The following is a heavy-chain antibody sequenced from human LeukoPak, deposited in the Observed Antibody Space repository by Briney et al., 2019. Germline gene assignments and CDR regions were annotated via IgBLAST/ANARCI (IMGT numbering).Heavy chain of an antibody. D-gene: IGHD6-13*01. Sequence: GESLKISCQGFGYSFTSYWIGWVRQLPGKGMEWMGVIYPGDSRIRYNPSFQGQVTISVDKSISTAYLQWVSLRASDSAMYYCACRDLTSTWSFPWGQGTLVTVSS. CDR1: GYSFTSYW. J-gene: IGHJ5*02. CDR3: ACRDLTSTWSFP. CDR2: IYPGDSRI. V-gene: IGHV5-51*01.